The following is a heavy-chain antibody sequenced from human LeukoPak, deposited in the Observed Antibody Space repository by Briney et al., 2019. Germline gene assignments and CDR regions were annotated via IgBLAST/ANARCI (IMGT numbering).Heavy chain of an antibody. CDR1: GFTFSSYG. Sequence: PGGSLRLSCAASGFTFSSYGMNWVRQAPGKGLEWVSSISSSSSYIYYADSVKGRFTISRDNAKNSLYLQMNSLRAEDTAVYYCAREVQNSSSSFFDYWGQGTLVTVSS. V-gene: IGHV3-21*01. CDR2: ISSSSSYI. J-gene: IGHJ4*02. D-gene: IGHD6-6*01. CDR3: AREVQNSSSSFFDY.